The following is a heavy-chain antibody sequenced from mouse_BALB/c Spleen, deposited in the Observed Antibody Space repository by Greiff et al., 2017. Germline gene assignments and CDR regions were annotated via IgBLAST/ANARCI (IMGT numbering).Heavy chain of an antibody. CDR3: ARWGLGYFDY. V-gene: IGHV1-54*01. CDR2: INPGSGGT. CDR1: GYAFTNYL. Sequence: VKLLESGAELVRPGTSVKVSCKASGYAFTNYLIEWVKQRPGQGLEWIGVINPGSGGTNYNEKFKGKATLTADKSSSTAYMQLSSLTSDDSAVYFCARWGLGYFDYWGQGTTLTVSS. D-gene: IGHD4-1*01. J-gene: IGHJ2*01.